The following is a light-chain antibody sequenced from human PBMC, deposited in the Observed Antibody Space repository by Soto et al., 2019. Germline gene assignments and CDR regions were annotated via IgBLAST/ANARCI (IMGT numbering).Light chain of an antibody. CDR2: GAS. V-gene: IGKV3-20*01. CDR3: QQYGSSGT. Sequence: EILLTQSPCTLALSPGERATLSCRASQSVSNNYLAWYQQKPGHAPRLLIHGASNRATGIPDRFSGSGSGTDFTLTISRLEPEDFAVYYCQQYGSSGTFGQGTKVDIK. J-gene: IGKJ1*01. CDR1: QSVSNNY.